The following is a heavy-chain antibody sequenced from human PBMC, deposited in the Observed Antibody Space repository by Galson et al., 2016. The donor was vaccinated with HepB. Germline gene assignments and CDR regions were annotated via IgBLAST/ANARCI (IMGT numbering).Heavy chain of an antibody. J-gene: IGHJ4*02. V-gene: IGHV3-23*01. CDR2: ITDNGGHT. Sequence: SLRLSCAASGPTFSSYAMTWVRQAPGKGLEWVSTITDNGGHTYYADSVKGRFTISRDNSKNTLYLQMNSLRAEDSALYYCASHAASGGYSDCFPHWGQGTLVTVSS. D-gene: IGHD3-10*01. CDR1: GPTFSSYA. CDR3: ASHAASGGYSDCFPH.